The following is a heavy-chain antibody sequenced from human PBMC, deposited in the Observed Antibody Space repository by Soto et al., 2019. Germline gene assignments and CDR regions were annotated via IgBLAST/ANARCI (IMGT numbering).Heavy chain of an antibody. CDR3: ARDWYCSGGSCLDAFDI. V-gene: IGHV1-18*01. CDR1: GYTFTSYG. Sequence: QVQLVQSGAEVKKPGASVKVSCKASGYTFTSYGISWVRQAPGQGLEWMGGISPYNANTHYAQKVQGRVTITTDTTTSTTYMELRSLRSDDTALYYCARDWYCSGGSCLDAFDIWGQGTMVIVSS. J-gene: IGHJ3*02. D-gene: IGHD2-15*01. CDR2: ISPYNANT.